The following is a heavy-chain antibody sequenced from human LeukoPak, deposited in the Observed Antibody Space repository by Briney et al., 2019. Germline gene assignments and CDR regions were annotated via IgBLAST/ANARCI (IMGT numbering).Heavy chain of an antibody. CDR1: GFTFSSHA. CDR2: ISNSGGST. D-gene: IGHD2-2*01. Sequence: PGGSLRLSCAASGFTFSSHAMSWVRRAPGKGLEWVSVISNSGGSTYYADSVKGRFTISRDNSKNTLYLQMNSLRAEDTAVYYCANRGKYCSSTSCLGSAQVDYWGQGTLVTVSS. J-gene: IGHJ4*02. V-gene: IGHV3-23*01. CDR3: ANRGKYCSSTSCLGSAQVDY.